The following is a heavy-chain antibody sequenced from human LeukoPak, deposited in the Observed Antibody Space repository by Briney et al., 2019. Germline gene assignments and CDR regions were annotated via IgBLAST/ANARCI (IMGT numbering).Heavy chain of an antibody. Sequence: RPGGSLRLSCAASGFTFDDYGMSWVRQAPGKGLEWVSGINWNGGSTGYADSVKGRFTISRDNAKNSLYLQMNSLRAEYTALYYCARVTSSGWSSYFDYWGQGTLVTVSS. CDR3: ARVTSSGWSSYFDY. D-gene: IGHD6-19*01. J-gene: IGHJ4*02. V-gene: IGHV3-20*04. CDR1: GFTFDDYG. CDR2: INWNGGST.